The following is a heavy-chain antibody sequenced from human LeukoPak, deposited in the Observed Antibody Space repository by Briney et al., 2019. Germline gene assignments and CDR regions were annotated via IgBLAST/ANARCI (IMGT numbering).Heavy chain of an antibody. J-gene: IGHJ4*01. CDR3: AKGGYYDILTGYYPPFDY. CDR1: GFTFSSYG. CDR2: ISYDGSNK. V-gene: IGHV3-30*18. D-gene: IGHD3-9*01. Sequence: GRSLRLSCAASGFTFSSYGMHWVRPAPGKGLEWVAVISYDGSNKYYADSVKGRFTISRDNSKNTLYLQMNSLRAEDTAVYYCAKGGYYDILTGYYPPFDYWDQGTLVTVSS.